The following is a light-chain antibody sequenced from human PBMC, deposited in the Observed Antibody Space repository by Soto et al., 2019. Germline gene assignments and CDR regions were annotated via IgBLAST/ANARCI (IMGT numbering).Light chain of an antibody. J-gene: IGKJ2*01. V-gene: IGKV1-9*01. CDR1: QGISSY. CDR2: GAS. Sequence: DIQLTQSPSFLSASVGDRVTITCRASQGISSYLAWYQQKPGKAPKLLIYGASTLQSGVPSRFSGSGSGTEFTLTISSLQPEDFATYYCQQLNSYPRTFGQGTKLELK. CDR3: QQLNSYPRT.